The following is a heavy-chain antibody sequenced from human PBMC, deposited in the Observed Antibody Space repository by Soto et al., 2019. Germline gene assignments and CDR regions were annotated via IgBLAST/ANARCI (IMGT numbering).Heavy chain of an antibody. D-gene: IGHD3-22*01. CDR2: IKQDGSEK. CDR3: FGDKSDYYDSSGPSDY. V-gene: IGHV3-7*05. Sequence: GGSLRLSCAASGFTFSSYWMSWVRQAPGKGLEWVANIKQDGSEKYYVDSVKGRFTISRDNAKNSLYLQMNSLRAEDTAVYYCFGDKSDYYDSSGPSDYWGQGTLVTVSS. J-gene: IGHJ4*02. CDR1: GFTFSSYW.